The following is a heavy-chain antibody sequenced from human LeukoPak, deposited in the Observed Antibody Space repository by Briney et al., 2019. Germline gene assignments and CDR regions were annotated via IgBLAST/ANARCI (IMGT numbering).Heavy chain of an antibody. V-gene: IGHV3-74*01. CDR1: GFTFSSYW. CDR3: ARRSAARDAFDI. Sequence: GGSLRLSCAASGFTFSSYWMHWVRQAPGKGLVWVSRINSDGSSTSYADSVKGRFTISRDNAKNTLYLQMNSLRAEDTAVYYCARRSAARDAFDIWGQGTMVTVSS. J-gene: IGHJ3*02. D-gene: IGHD6-25*01. CDR2: INSDGSST.